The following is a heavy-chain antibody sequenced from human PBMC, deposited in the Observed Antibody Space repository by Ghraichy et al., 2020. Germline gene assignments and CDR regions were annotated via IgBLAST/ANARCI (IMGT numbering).Heavy chain of an antibody. J-gene: IGHJ3*02. CDR1: GGSISSYY. V-gene: IGHV4-59*08. CDR2: IYYSGST. CDR3: ARHLPTYYYGSGSYSDAFVI. Sequence: SETLSLTCTVSGGSISSYYWSWIRQPPGKGLEWIGYIYYSGSTNYNPSLKSRVTISVDTSKNQFSLKLSSVTAADTAVYYCARHLPTYYYGSGSYSDAFVIWGQGTMVTVSS. D-gene: IGHD3-10*01.